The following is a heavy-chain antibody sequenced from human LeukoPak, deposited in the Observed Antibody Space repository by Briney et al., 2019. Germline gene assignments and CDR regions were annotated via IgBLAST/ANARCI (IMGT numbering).Heavy chain of an antibody. CDR3: ATLAGIAAAGGFDY. Sequence: SETLSLTCTVSGGSISSYYWSWIRQPPGKGLEWIGSIYYSGSTYYNPSLKSRVTISVDTSKNQFPQKLSSVTAADTAVYYCATLAGIAAAGGFDYWGQGTLVTVSS. CDR2: IYYSGST. D-gene: IGHD6-13*01. J-gene: IGHJ4*02. CDR1: GGSISSYY. V-gene: IGHV4-39*06.